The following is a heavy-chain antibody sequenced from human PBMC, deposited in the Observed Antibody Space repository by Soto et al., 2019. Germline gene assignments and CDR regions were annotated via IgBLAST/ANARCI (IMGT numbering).Heavy chain of an antibody. CDR1: GFSLSTSGVG. CDR2: IYWDDDK. D-gene: IGHD3-10*01. J-gene: IGHJ4*02. Sequence: QITLKESGPTLVKPTQTLTLTCTFSGFSLSTSGVGVGWIRQPPGKALEWLALIYWDDDKRYSPSLKSRRTITKDTSKNQVVLTMTNMDPVDTATYYCAHNIEGYYYGSGSPPGDFDYWGQGTLVTVSS. CDR3: AHNIEGYYYGSGSPPGDFDY. V-gene: IGHV2-5*02.